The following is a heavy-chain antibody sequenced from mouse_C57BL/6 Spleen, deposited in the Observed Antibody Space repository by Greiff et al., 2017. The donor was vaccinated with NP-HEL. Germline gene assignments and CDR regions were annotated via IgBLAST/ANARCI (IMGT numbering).Heavy chain of an antibody. CDR3: ASGTGPYFDY. D-gene: IGHD4-1*01. Sequence: EVKLVESGGGLVKPGGSLKLSCAASGFTFSDYGMHWVRQAPEKGLEWVAYISSGSSTIYYADTVKGRFTISRDNAKNTLFLQMTSLRSEDTAMYYCASGTGPYFDYWGQGTTLTVSS. J-gene: IGHJ2*01. V-gene: IGHV5-17*01. CDR2: ISSGSSTI. CDR1: GFTFSDYG.